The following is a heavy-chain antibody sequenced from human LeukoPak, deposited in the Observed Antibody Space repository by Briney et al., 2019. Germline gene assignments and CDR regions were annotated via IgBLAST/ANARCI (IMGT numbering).Heavy chain of an antibody. CDR3: ARDQREYYYGSGDY. D-gene: IGHD3-10*01. Sequence: PGGSLRLSCAASGFMFSTYAMNWVRQAPGKGLEWLSSISRSTRNIYYADSVKGRFTISRDNAENSLYLQMNSLRAEDTAVYYCARDQREYYYGSGDYWGQGTLVTVSS. CDR1: GFMFSTYA. CDR2: ISRSTRNI. V-gene: IGHV3-21*01. J-gene: IGHJ4*02.